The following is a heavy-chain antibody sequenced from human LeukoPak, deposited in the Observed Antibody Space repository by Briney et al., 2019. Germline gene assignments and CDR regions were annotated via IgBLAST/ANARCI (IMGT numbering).Heavy chain of an antibody. CDR2: ISSSSITI. Sequence: GGSLRLSCAASSFTFSSYNMNWVRQAPGKGLEWVSYISSSSITIYYTDSLKGRFTISRDNAKNSLYLQMNSLRAEDTAVYYCARDYTDSERYYYYGMDVWGQGTTVTVSS. CDR1: SFTFSSYN. V-gene: IGHV3-48*01. D-gene: IGHD3-16*01. CDR3: ARDYTDSERYYYYGMDV. J-gene: IGHJ6*02.